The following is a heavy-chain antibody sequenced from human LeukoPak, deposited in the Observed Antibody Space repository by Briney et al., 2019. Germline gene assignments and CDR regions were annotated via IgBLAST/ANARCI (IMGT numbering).Heavy chain of an antibody. Sequence: PGGSPRLSCVASGFTFSSNWMSWVRQAPGKGLGGVAYIKEDGGETYYVDSVKGRFTISRDNAKNSLYLQMNSLRVEDTAVYYCARGTGGLRPLDYWGQGTLVTVSS. J-gene: IGHJ4*02. CDR1: GFTFSSNW. V-gene: IGHV3-7*01. D-gene: IGHD5-12*01. CDR3: ARGTGGLRPLDY. CDR2: IKEDGGET.